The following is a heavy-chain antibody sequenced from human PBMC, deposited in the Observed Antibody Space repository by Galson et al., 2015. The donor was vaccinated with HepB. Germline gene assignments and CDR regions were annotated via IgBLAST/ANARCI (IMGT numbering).Heavy chain of an antibody. Sequence: SLRLSCAASGFTFSSYWMSWVRQAPGKGLEWVANIKQDGSEKYYVDSVKGRFTISRDNAKNSLYLQMNSLRAEDTAVYYCARDSLLTIFGVVNRYYYYYMDVWGKGTTVTVSS. D-gene: IGHD3-3*01. V-gene: IGHV3-7*03. J-gene: IGHJ6*03. CDR3: ARDSLLTIFGVVNRYYYYYMDV. CDR2: IKQDGSEK. CDR1: GFTFSSYW.